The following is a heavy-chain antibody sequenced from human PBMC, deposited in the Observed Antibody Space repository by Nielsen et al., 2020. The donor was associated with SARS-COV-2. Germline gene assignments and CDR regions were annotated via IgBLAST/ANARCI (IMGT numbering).Heavy chain of an antibody. V-gene: IGHV1-69*13. CDR1: GGTFSSYA. CDR3: ASYIITMVRGVSIPPYYYYGMDV. J-gene: IGHJ6*02. Sequence: SVKVSCKASGGTFSSYAISWVRQAPGQGLEWMGGIIPIFGTANYAQKFQGRVTITADESTRTAYMELSSLRSEDTAVYYCASYIITMVRGVSIPPYYYYGMDVWGQGTTVTVSS. D-gene: IGHD3-10*01. CDR2: IIPIFGTA.